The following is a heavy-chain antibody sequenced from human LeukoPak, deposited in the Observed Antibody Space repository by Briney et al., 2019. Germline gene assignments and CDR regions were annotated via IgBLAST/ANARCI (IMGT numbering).Heavy chain of an antibody. D-gene: IGHD3-10*01. CDR2: IHYSGST. CDR1: GGSISSSTYY. J-gene: IGHJ4*02. V-gene: IGHV4-39*01. Sequence: PSETLSLACTVSGGSISSSTYYWGWIRQPPGKGLEWIGSIHYSGSTYYNPSLKSRVTISVDTSKNQFSLKLSSVTAADTAVYYYATLRLVRGVIDYWGQGTLVTVSS. CDR3: ATLRLVRGVIDY.